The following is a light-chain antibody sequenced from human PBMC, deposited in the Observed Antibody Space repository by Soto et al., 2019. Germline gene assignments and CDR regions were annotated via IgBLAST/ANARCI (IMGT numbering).Light chain of an antibody. CDR2: GAS. Sequence: EIVMTQSPATLSVSPGERATLSCRASQSVSSNLAWYQQKPGQAPRLLIYGASTRASGIPARFSGSGSGTEFTLTISSLQSEDFAVYYCQQYNNGPPVTFGPGTKVDVK. V-gene: IGKV3-15*01. CDR1: QSVSSN. J-gene: IGKJ3*01. CDR3: QQYNNGPPVT.